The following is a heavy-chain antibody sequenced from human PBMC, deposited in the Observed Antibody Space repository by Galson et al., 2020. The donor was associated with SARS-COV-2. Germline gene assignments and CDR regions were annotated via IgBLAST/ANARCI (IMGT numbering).Heavy chain of an antibody. CDR3: ARDLYCSGGNCHAYGMDV. CDR1: GFTFSDYY. D-gene: IGHD2-15*01. CDR2: IRNNNSTI. J-gene: IGHJ6*02. V-gene: IGHV3-11*01. Sequence: GGSLRLSCAASGFTFSDYYMSWIRQAPGKGLEWASHIRNNNSTIHYADPVKGRFTIPRDNAKNSLYLQMNSLRVEDTAVYYCARDLYCSGGNCHAYGMDVWGQGTTVTVSS.